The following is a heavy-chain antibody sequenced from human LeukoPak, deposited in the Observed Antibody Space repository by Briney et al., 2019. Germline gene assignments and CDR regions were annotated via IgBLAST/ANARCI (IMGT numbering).Heavy chain of an antibody. D-gene: IGHD3-3*01. CDR2: IYYSGST. J-gene: IGHJ6*03. Sequence: SETLSLTCTVSGGSISSYYWSWIRQPPGKGLEWIGYIYYSGSTNYNPSLKSRVTISVDTSKNQFSLKLSSVTAADTAVYYCASAQSQYYDFWSGYFAPVDYYYHYYMDVWGKGTTVTVSS. V-gene: IGHV4-59*01. CDR1: GGSISSYY. CDR3: ASAQSQYYDFWSGYFAPVDYYYHYYMDV.